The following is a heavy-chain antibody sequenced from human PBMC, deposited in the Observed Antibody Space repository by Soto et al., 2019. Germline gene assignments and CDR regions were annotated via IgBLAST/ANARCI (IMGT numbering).Heavy chain of an antibody. CDR1: GDSISSGDYY. V-gene: IGHV4-31*03. Sequence: QVQLQESGPGLVKPSQTLSLTCTVSGDSISSGDYYWTWIRQHPGKGLEWIGYIYDSGSTYYNPSLKSRLTISVDTSKNQFSLKLSSVTAPDTAVYYCARDSSSGWYPYAFDVWGQGTMVTVSP. CDR3: ARDSSSGWYPYAFDV. D-gene: IGHD6-19*01. J-gene: IGHJ3*01. CDR2: IYDSGST.